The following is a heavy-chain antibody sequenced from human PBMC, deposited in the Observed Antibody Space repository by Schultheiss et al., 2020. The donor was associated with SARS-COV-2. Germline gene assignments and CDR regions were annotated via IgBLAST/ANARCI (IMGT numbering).Heavy chain of an antibody. D-gene: IGHD1-14*01. CDR2: ISGSGGST. J-gene: IGHJ6*02. CDR1: GFTFDDYA. Sequence: GGSLRLSCAASGFTFDDYAMHWVRQAPGKGLEWVAAISGSGGSTYYADSVKGRFTISRDTSKNTLHLQMSSLRAEDTAVYYCARTPYGMDVWGQGTTVTVSS. CDR3: ARTPYGMDV. V-gene: IGHV3-23*01.